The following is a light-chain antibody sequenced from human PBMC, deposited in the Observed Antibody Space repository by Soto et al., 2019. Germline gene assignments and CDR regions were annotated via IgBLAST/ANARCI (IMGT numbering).Light chain of an antibody. J-gene: IGLJ1*01. CDR2: YDS. V-gene: IGLV3-21*04. CDR3: QVWDSSSDHPYV. CDR1: NIGSKS. Sequence: SYELTQPPSVSVAPGKTARITCGGNNIGSKSVHWYPQKPGQAPVLVIYYDSDRPSGIPERFSGSNSGNTATLTISRVEAGDDADYYCQVWDSSSDHPYVFGTGTKVTVL.